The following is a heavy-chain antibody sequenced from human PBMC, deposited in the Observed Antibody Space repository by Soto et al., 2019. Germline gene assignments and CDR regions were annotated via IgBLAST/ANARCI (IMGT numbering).Heavy chain of an antibody. V-gene: IGHV1-18*04. CDR3: ARVRNDPTFYYYYYGMDV. D-gene: IGHD1-1*01. CDR1: GYTFTSYG. J-gene: IGHJ6*02. Sequence: ASVKVSCKASGYTFTSYGISWVRQAPGKGLEWMGWISAYNGNTNYAQKLQGRVTMTTDTSTSTAYMELRSLRADDTAVYYCARVRNDPTFYYYYYGMDVWGQGTTVTVSS. CDR2: ISAYNGNT.